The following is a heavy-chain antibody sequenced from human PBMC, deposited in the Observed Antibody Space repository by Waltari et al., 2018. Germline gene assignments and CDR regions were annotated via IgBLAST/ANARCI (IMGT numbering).Heavy chain of an antibody. CDR3: AKDAFGNTYLDH. D-gene: IGHD3-10*01. V-gene: IGHV3-30*18. J-gene: IGHJ5*02. CDR1: GFSLSHFG. Sequence: QVQLVESGGGVVEPGRYLRLSCAASGFSLSHFGMHWVRQAPGKGLEWVALASFDGSTTYYADSVRGRFTISRDNSKNTLYLDINTLRVDDTAIYYCAKDAFGNTYLDHWGQGTLVTVSS. CDR2: ASFDGSTT.